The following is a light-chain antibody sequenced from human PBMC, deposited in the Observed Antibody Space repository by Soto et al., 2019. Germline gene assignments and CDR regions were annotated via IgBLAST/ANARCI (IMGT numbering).Light chain of an antibody. CDR1: QTVSSSY. J-gene: IGKJ1*01. Sequence: EIVLTQSPGTLSLSPGERATLSCRASQTVSSSYLAWYQHKPGQVPRLLIYGASIRATGIPDRFSGSGSGTDFTLTISRLEPEDVAVYYCQQYGGSPRTFGQGTKVEIK. CDR3: QQYGGSPRT. V-gene: IGKV3-20*01. CDR2: GAS.